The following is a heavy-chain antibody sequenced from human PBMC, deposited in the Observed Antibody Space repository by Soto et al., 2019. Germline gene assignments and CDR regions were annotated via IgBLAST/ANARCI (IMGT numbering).Heavy chain of an antibody. J-gene: IGHJ5*02. Sequence: QVQLVQSGAEVKKPGSSVKVSCKASGGTFSSYAISWVRQAPGQGLEWMGGIIPIFGTANYAQKFQGRVTITADEYTSTAYMELSSLRSEDTAVYYCARGGSGGRYPLNWFDPWGQGTLVTVSS. D-gene: IGHD2-15*01. V-gene: IGHV1-69*01. CDR3: ARGGSGGRYPLNWFDP. CDR2: IIPIFGTA. CDR1: GGTFSSYA.